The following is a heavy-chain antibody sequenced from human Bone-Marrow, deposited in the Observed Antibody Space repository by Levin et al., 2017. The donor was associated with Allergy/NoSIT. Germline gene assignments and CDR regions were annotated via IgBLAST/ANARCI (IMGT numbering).Heavy chain of an antibody. V-gene: IGHV3-7*01. CDR2: IKYDGSEK. Sequence: GGSLRLSCEASVFTFDAYWMTWVRQAPGKGLEWVAMIKYDGSEKKYVDTVKGRFTIARDNAKNLLFLQMNSLRAEDTAVYYCARIYDSTGYYSGVGAFDIWGRGTLATVSS. J-gene: IGHJ3*02. D-gene: IGHD3-22*01. CDR1: VFTFDAYW. CDR3: ARIYDSTGYYSGVGAFDI.